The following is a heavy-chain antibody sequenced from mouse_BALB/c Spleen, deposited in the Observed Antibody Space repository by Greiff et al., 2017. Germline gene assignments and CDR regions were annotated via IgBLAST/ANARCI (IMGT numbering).Heavy chain of an antibody. Sequence: VQLQQSGTVLARPGASVKMSCKASGYTFTSYWMHWVKQRPGQGLEWIGAIYPGNSDTSYNQKFKGKARLTAVTSTSTAYMELSSLTNEDSAVYYCTRPVDYAMDYWGQGTSVTVSS. CDR1: GYTFTSYW. J-gene: IGHJ4*01. D-gene: IGHD1-3*01. CDR3: TRPVDYAMDY. CDR2: IYPGNSDT. V-gene: IGHV1-5*01.